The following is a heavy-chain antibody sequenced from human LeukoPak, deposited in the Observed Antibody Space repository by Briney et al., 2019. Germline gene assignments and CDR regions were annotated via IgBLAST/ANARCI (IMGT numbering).Heavy chain of an antibody. CDR1: GYTFTTYG. CDR2: MNPNSGNT. Sequence: ASVKVSCKASGYTFTTYGISWVRQAPGQGLEWMGWMNPNSGNTGYAQKFQGRVTITRNTSISTAYMELSSLRSEDTAVYYCARVSARRTNWFDPWGQGTLVTVSS. CDR3: ARVSARRTNWFDP. V-gene: IGHV1-8*03. J-gene: IGHJ5*02.